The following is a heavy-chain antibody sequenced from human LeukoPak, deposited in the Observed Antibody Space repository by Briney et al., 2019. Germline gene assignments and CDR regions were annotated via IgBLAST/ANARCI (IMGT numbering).Heavy chain of an antibody. CDR2: ISAYNGNT. Sequence: GASVKVSCKASGYTFTSYGISWVRQAPGQGLEWMGWISAYNGNTNYAQKLQGRVTMTTDTSTSTAYMELRSLRSDDTAVYYCARDRNPIVYSLFDPWGQGTLVTVSS. V-gene: IGHV1-18*01. CDR3: ARDRNPIVYSLFDP. J-gene: IGHJ5*02. D-gene: IGHD4-11*01. CDR1: GYTFTSYG.